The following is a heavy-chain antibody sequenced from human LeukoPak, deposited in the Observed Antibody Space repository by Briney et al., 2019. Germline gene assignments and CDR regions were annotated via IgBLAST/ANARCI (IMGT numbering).Heavy chain of an antibody. CDR2: MSDSGTNT. D-gene: IGHD6-13*01. CDR1: GFTFSTYG. J-gene: IGHJ4*02. V-gene: IGHV3-23*01. CDR3: ATSGYSSSWYLG. Sequence: PGGSLRLSCGASGFTFSTYGMTWVRQAPGKGLEWVSGMSDSGTNTYYADSVKGRFTISRDNAKNSLYLQMNSLRAEDTAVYYCATSGYSSSWYLGWGQGTLVTVSS.